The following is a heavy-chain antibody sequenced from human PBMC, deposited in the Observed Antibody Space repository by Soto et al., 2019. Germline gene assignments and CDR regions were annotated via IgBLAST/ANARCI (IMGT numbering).Heavy chain of an antibody. Sequence: QVQLQESGPRLVTPSQTLSLTCTVSGGSINTGGYYWGWIRQLPGEGLEWIGHVFYTETAFYNPSLKSRDDISIDTSANHFCLLMCPVPAASTAMYCYGRRLDGTVETLFNGFDPWGYGIRVTVSS. CDR2: VFYTETA. D-gene: IGHD1-1*01. CDR3: GRRLDGTVETLFNGFDP. J-gene: IGHJ5*02. CDR1: GGSINTGGYY. V-gene: IGHV4-31*03.